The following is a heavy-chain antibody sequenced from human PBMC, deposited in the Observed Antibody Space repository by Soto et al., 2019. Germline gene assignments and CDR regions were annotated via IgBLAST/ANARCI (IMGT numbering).Heavy chain of an antibody. CDR3: AREGVAPYYYYGMDV. Sequence: ASVKVYCKASGYTFTRSGISWVRQAPGQGLEWMGWISTYNGDTNYAQTFQGRVTMTTDTSTSTVHMEVRSLRSDDTAVYYCAREGVAPYYYYGMDVWGKETLFTVSS. D-gene: IGHD5-12*01. CDR1: GYTFTRSG. J-gene: IGHJ6*04. V-gene: IGHV1-18*01. CDR2: ISTYNGDT.